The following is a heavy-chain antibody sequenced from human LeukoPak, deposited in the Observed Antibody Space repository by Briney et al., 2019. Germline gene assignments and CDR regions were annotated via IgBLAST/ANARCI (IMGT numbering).Heavy chain of an antibody. J-gene: IGHJ4*02. D-gene: IGHD3-10*01. CDR2: ISGSGGST. CDR1: GFTFSSYT. V-gene: IGHV3-23*01. CDR3: ARDLLYNNSPGLEY. Sequence: GGSLRLSCAASGFTFSSYTMNWVRQAPGKGLEWVSGISGSGGSTYYADSVKGRFTISRDNSKNTLYLQMNSLRAEDTAVYYCARDLLYNNSPGLEYWGQGTLVTVSS.